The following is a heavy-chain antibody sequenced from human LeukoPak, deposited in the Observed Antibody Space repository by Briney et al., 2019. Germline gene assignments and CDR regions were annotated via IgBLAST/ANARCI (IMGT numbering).Heavy chain of an antibody. J-gene: IGHJ4*02. Sequence: SETLSLTCTVSGGSISSYYWSWIRQPPGKGLEWIGYIYYSGSTNYNPSLKSRVTISVDTSKNQFSLKLSSVTAADTAVYYCARLASRSSWDFDYWGQGTLVTVSS. CDR3: ARLASRSSWDFDY. V-gene: IGHV4-59*08. CDR1: GGSISSYY. CDR2: IYYSGST. D-gene: IGHD6-13*01.